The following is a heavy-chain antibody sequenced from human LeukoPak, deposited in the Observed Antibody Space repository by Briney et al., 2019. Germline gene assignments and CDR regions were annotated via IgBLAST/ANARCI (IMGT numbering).Heavy chain of an antibody. CDR1: GFSFSDYY. CDR2: ISSFGSTI. D-gene: IGHD4-23*01. Sequence: GGSLRLSCAASGFSFSDYYMSWIRQAPGKGLEWVSYISSFGSTIYYADSVKGRFTISRDNAKNSLYLQMSSLRAEDTAVYYCAFSKDGGNSASDYWGQGTLVTVSS. J-gene: IGHJ4*02. V-gene: IGHV3-11*01. CDR3: AFSKDGGNSASDY.